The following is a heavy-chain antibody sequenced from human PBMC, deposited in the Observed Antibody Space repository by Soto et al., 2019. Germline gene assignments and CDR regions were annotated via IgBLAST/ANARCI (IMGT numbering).Heavy chain of an antibody. J-gene: IGHJ4*02. Sequence: TSETLSLTCTVSGGSISSSSYYWGWIRQPPGKGLEWIGSIYYSGSTYYNPSLKSRVTISVDTSKNQFSLKLSSVTAADTAVYYCARRAVAGRDLVDYWGQGTLVTVSS. CDR3: ARRAVAGRDLVDY. CDR1: GGSISSSSYY. V-gene: IGHV4-39*01. D-gene: IGHD6-19*01. CDR2: IYYSGST.